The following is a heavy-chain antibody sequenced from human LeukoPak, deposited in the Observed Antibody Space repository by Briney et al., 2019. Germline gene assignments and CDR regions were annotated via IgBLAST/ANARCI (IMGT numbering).Heavy chain of an antibody. CDR2: ISYRGST. CDR1: GASVSTSPYY. D-gene: IGHD5-12*01. J-gene: IGHJ4*02. V-gene: IGHV4-61*01. CDR3: ARLTYDERGSDLFDY. Sequence: SETLSLTCTVSGASVSTSPYYWSWIRQPPGKGLEYIGYISYRGSTDYNPSLNSRVTISVDTSENQFSLRLNYVTAADTAVYYCARLTYDERGSDLFDYWGQGTLVTVS.